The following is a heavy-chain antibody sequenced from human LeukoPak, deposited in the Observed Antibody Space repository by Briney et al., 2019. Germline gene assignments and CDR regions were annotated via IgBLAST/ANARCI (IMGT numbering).Heavy chain of an antibody. CDR3: AREPYCGGDCFAGDATYGMDV. V-gene: IGHV4-61*01. D-gene: IGHD2-21*02. J-gene: IGHJ6*02. CDR1: GGSVSSGSYY. CDR2: IYYSGST. Sequence: SETLSLTCTVSGGSVSSGSYYWSWIRQPPGKGLEWIGDIYYSGSTNYNPSLKSRVTISVDTSKNQFSLKLSSVTAADTAVYYCAREPYCGGDCFAGDATYGMDVWGQGTTVAVSS.